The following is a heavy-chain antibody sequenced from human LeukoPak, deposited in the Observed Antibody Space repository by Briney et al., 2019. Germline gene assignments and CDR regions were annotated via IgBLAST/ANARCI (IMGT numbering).Heavy chain of an antibody. CDR3: AKGYCSSISCLVDY. V-gene: IGHV3-9*01. CDR1: GFTFDDYA. CDR2: ISWNSGSI. Sequence: GGSLRLSCSASGFTFDDYAMHWVRQAPGKGLEWVSGISWNSGSIGYADSVKGRFTISRDNAKNSLYLQMNSLRAEDTALYYCAKGYCSSISCLVDYWGQGTLVTVSS. D-gene: IGHD2-2*01. J-gene: IGHJ4*02.